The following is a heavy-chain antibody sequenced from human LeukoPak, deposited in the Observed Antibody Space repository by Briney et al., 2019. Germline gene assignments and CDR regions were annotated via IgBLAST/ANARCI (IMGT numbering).Heavy chain of an antibody. CDR3: ARESPGGY. V-gene: IGHV3-48*03. Sequence: GGSLRLSCAASGFTFSSYEMNWFRQAPGKGLQWVSYISGSGNTIYYADSVKGRLTISRDNAKDSLYLQMNSVRVEDTAVYYCARESPGGYWGQGTLVTVSS. D-gene: IGHD3-10*01. CDR1: GFTFSSYE. CDR2: ISGSGNTI. J-gene: IGHJ4*02.